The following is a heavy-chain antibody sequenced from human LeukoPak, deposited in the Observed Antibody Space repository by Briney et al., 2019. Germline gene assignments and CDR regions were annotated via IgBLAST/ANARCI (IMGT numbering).Heavy chain of an antibody. J-gene: IGHJ4*02. Sequence: PGGSLRLSCAASGFTFSSYAMSWVRQAPGKGLEWVSAISGSGGSTYYADSVKGRFTISRDNSKNTLYLQMNGLRAEDTAVYYCAKTYYGSGSYYNPFDYWGQGTLVTVSS. V-gene: IGHV3-23*01. CDR2: ISGSGGST. CDR1: GFTFSSYA. D-gene: IGHD3-10*01. CDR3: AKTYYGSGSYYNPFDY.